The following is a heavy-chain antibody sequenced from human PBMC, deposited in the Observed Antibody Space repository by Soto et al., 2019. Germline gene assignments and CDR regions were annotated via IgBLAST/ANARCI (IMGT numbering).Heavy chain of an antibody. CDR3: ARVLPQVGAHNWGSWEYDY. D-gene: IGHD1-26*01. Sequence: ASVKVSCKASGYTFTSYGISWVRQAPGQGLEWMGWISAYNGNTNYAQKLQGRVTMTTDTSTSTAYMELRSLRSDDTAVYYCARVLPQVGAHNWGSWEYDYWGQGTLVTVSS. J-gene: IGHJ4*02. CDR2: ISAYNGNT. V-gene: IGHV1-18*01. CDR1: GYTFTSYG.